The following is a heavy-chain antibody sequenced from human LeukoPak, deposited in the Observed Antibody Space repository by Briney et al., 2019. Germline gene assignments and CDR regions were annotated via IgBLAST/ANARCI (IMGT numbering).Heavy chain of an antibody. D-gene: IGHD6-19*01. CDR3: ARHRKYSSGFPDY. CDR1: GGSFSGYY. J-gene: IGHJ4*02. V-gene: IGHV4-34*01. Sequence: SETLSLTCAVYGGSFSGYYWSWIRQPPGRGLEWIGGINHSGSTNYNPSLKSRVTISVDTSKNQFSLKLSSVTAADTAVYYCARHRKYSSGFPDYWGQGNLVTVSS. CDR2: INHSGST.